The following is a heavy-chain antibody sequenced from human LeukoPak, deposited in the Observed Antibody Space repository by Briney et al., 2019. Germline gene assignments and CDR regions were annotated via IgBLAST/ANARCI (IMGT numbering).Heavy chain of an antibody. D-gene: IGHD2-2*01. CDR2: INPNSGGT. Sequence: ASVKVSCKASGYTFTGYYMHWVRQAPGQGLEWMGWINPNSGGTNYAQKFQGRVTMTRDTSISTAYMELSRLRSDDTAVYYCARDQGSIVVVPAARFDPWGQGTLATVSS. CDR3: ARDQGSIVVVPAARFDP. J-gene: IGHJ5*02. CDR1: GYTFTGYY. V-gene: IGHV1-2*02.